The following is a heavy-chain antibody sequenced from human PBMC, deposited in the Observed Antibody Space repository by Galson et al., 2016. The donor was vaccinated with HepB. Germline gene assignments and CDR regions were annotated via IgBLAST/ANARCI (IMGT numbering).Heavy chain of an antibody. CDR1: GFSLTTSGMC. J-gene: IGHJ4*02. CDR2: IDWDGDE. V-gene: IGHV2-70*01. CDR3: ARMVASAGNSIDY. Sequence: PALVKPTQTLTLTCTFSGFSLTTSGMCVTWIRQPPGKALDWLAVIDWDGDEYYNTSLKTRLTISKDTSKNQVVLTMTNMDPVDTGTYYCARMVASAGNSIDYWGQGTLGTVSS. D-gene: IGHD6-13*01.